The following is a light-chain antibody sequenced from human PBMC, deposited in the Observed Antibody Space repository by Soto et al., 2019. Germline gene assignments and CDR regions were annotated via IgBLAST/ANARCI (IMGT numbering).Light chain of an antibody. J-gene: IGKJ2*01. CDR2: WAS. Sequence: DIVMTQSPDSLAVSLGEMATINCKSSQSFLDISNNKTGLGWYQQQPGQPPKLLIYWASTRESGVPDRFSGSGSETDFTRTINCLQAEDVAVYYCQQYYIPPYTFGQGNKLEIK. CDR3: QQYYIPPYT. CDR1: QSFLDISNNKTG. V-gene: IGKV4-1*01.